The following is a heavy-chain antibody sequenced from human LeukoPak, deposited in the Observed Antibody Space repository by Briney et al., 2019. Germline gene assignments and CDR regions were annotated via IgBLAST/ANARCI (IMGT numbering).Heavy chain of an antibody. V-gene: IGHV6-1*01. Sequence: SQTLSLTCAISGXTVSSNTAAWIWIRQSPSRGLECLGRTYYRSKWYTEYAVSVKSRMTINADTSKNQFSLQLNSVTPEDTAVYYCARDRGASGWLDYWDQGALVTVSS. CDR2: TYYRSKWYT. CDR3: ARDRGASGWLDY. J-gene: IGHJ4*02. CDR1: GXTVSSNTAA. D-gene: IGHD6-19*01.